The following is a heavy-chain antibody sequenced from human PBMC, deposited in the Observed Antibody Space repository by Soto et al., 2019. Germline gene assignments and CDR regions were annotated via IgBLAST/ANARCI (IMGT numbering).Heavy chain of an antibody. CDR2: TYYRSKWYN. Sequence: SQTLSLTCAISGDSVSSNSAAWNWIRQSPSRGPEWLGRTYYRSKWYNDYAVSVKSRITINPDTSKNQFSLQLNSVTPEDTAVYYCARDPGYCSGGSCYRYFDYWGQGTLVTVSS. CDR3: ARDPGYCSGGSCYRYFDY. D-gene: IGHD2-15*01. CDR1: GDSVSSNSAA. J-gene: IGHJ4*02. V-gene: IGHV6-1*01.